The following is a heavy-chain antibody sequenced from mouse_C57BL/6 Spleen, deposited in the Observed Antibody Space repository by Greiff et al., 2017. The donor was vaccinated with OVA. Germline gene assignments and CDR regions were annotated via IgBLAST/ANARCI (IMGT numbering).Heavy chain of an antibody. CDR1: GYTFTEYT. CDR2: FYPGGGSI. Sequence: QVQLQQSGAELVKPGASVKLSCKASGYTFTEYTIHWVKQRSGQGLEWIGWFYPGGGSIKYNEKFKDMATLTADKSSSTVYMELSRLTSEDSAVYFCARHEVLALELGYFDYWGQGTTLTVSS. CDR3: ARHEVLALELGYFDY. J-gene: IGHJ2*01. V-gene: IGHV1-62-2*01. D-gene: IGHD4-1*01.